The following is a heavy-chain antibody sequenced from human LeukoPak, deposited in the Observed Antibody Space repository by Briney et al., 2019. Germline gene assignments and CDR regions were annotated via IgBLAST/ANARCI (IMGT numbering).Heavy chain of an antibody. CDR2: IPYDGSNK. D-gene: IGHD4-23*01. V-gene: IGHV3-30*19. CDR3: ARAEGYGGELDS. J-gene: IGHJ4*02. Sequence: GGSLRLSCAASGFTFSSYGMHWVRQAPGKGLEWVAVIPYDGSNKYYADSVKGRFTISRENSKNRLYLQMNSLRAEDTAVYYCARAEGYGGELDSWGQGTLVTVSS. CDR1: GFTFSSYG.